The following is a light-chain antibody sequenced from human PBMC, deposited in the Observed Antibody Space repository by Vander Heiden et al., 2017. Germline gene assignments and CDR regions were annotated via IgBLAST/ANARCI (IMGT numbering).Light chain of an antibody. CDR3: SSYAGSNNYV. CDR2: EVS. CDR1: SSDVGGYNH. J-gene: IGLJ1*01. V-gene: IGLV2-8*01. Sequence: QSALTQPPSASGSPGQSVTISCTGTSSDVGGYNHVYWYQQHPGKAPTVMIYEVSKRPSGVPDRFSGSKSGNTASLTVSGLQAEDEADYYCSSYAGSNNYVFGTGTKVTVL.